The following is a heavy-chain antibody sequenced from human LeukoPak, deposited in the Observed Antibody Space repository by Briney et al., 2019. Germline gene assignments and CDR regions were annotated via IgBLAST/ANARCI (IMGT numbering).Heavy chain of an antibody. J-gene: IGHJ4*02. CDR1: GFTFDDYA. V-gene: IGHV3-9*01. CDR2: ISWNSGRI. D-gene: IGHD3-22*01. Sequence: GGSLRLSCAASGFTFDDYAMHWVRQAPGKGLEWVSGISWNSGRIGYADSVKGRFTISRDNAKNSLYLQMNSLRAEDTALYYCAKGPYYYDSSGYSVYFDYWGQGTLVTVSS. CDR3: AKGPYYYDSSGYSVYFDY.